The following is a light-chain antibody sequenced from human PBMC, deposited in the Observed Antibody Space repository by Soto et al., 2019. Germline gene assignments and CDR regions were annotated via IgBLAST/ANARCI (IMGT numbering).Light chain of an antibody. V-gene: IGKV1-5*03. CDR3: QQYNSYFA. Sequence: DIQMTQSPSTLSASVGDRVTITCRASQSISSWLAWYQQKPGKAPKLLIYKASSLESGVPSRFSGSGSGTEFTLTISSLQPEDFATYDCQQYNSYFAFGQGTKLEIK. CDR1: QSISSW. CDR2: KAS. J-gene: IGKJ2*01.